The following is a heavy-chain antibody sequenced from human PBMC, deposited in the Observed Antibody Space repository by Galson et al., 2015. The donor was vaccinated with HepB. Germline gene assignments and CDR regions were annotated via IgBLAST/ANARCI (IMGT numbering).Heavy chain of an antibody. Sequence: LRLSCAASGFTFSSYSMNWVRQAPGKGLEWVSSISSSSSYIYYADSVKGRFTISRDNAKNSLYLQMNSLRAEDTAVYYCARGIAAAGDFDYWGQGTLVTVSS. V-gene: IGHV3-21*01. CDR2: ISSSSSYI. CDR3: ARGIAAAGDFDY. J-gene: IGHJ4*02. CDR1: GFTFSSYS. D-gene: IGHD6-13*01.